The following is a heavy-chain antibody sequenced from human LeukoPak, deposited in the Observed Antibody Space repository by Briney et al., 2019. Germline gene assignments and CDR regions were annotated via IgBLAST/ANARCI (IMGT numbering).Heavy chain of an antibody. CDR2: ISGSGGST. J-gene: IGHJ5*02. D-gene: IGHD2-2*01. Sequence: GGSLRLSCAASGFTFSSYAMSWVRQAPGKGLEWVSAISGSGGSTYYAVSVKGRFTISRDNSKNTLYLQMNSLRAEDTAVYYCAKDGEYCSSTSCYDWFDPWGQGTLVTVSS. CDR3: AKDGEYCSSTSCYDWFDP. V-gene: IGHV3-23*01. CDR1: GFTFSSYA.